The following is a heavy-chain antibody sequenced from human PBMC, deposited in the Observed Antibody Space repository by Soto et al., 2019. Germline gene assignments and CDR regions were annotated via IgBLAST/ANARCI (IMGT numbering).Heavy chain of an antibody. CDR1: GYTFTGYY. J-gene: IGHJ6*02. D-gene: IGHD3-3*02. CDR2: INPNSGGT. CDR3: ARDLNPRLAGTYYYGMDV. V-gene: IGHV1-2*04. Sequence: ASVKVSCKASGYTFTGYYMHWVRQAPGQGLEWMGWINPNSGGTNYAQKFQGWVTMTRDTSISTAYMELSRLRSDDTAVYYCARDLNPRLAGTYYYGMDVWGQXTTVTVSS.